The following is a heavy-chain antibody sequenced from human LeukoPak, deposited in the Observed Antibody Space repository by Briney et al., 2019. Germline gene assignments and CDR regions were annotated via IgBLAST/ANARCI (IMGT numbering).Heavy chain of an antibody. J-gene: IGHJ4*02. V-gene: IGHV1-8*02. CDR2: MNPNSGNT. Sequence: ASVKVSCKASGYTFTGYYMHWVRQATGQGLEWMGWMNPNSGNTGYAQKFQGRVTMTRNTSISTAYMELSSLRSEDTAVYYCARRSFKGVRGGVGIDYWGQGTLVTVSS. D-gene: IGHD3-10*01. CDR1: GYTFTGYY. CDR3: ARRSFKGVRGGVGIDY.